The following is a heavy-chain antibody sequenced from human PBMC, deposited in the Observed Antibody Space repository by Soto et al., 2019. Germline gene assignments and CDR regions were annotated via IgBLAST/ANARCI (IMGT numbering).Heavy chain of an antibody. Sequence: SETLSLTCAVSGGSISSSNWWSWVRQPPGKGLEWIGEIYHSGSTNYNPSLKSRVTISVDESKNQFSLKLSSVTAADTAVYYCARSSLVAQDYYDSHSIGVFDYWGQGTLVTVSS. CDR3: ARSSLVAQDYYDSHSIGVFDY. J-gene: IGHJ4*02. D-gene: IGHD3-22*01. V-gene: IGHV4-4*02. CDR1: GGSISSSNW. CDR2: IYHSGST.